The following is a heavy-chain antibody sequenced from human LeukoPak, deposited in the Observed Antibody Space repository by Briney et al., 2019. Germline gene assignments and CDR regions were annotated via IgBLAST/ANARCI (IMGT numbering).Heavy chain of an antibody. Sequence: GGSLRLSCAASGFPFSPYAMHWVRRAPGKGLEWVAVISYDGSNEHYADSVKGRFTISRDNPKNMVYLQMNSLGPEDTAVYYCARDNYGFDYWGQGTLVTVSS. CDR1: GFPFSPYA. V-gene: IGHV3-30-3*01. D-gene: IGHD3-10*01. J-gene: IGHJ4*02. CDR2: ISYDGSNE. CDR3: ARDNYGFDY.